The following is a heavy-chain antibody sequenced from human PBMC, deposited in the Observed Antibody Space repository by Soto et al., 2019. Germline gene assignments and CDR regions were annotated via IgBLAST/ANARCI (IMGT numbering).Heavy chain of an antibody. J-gene: IGHJ4*02. CDR1: GFTFSSYG. Sequence: GGSLRLSCAASGFTFSSYGMHWVRQAPGKGLEWVAVISYDGSNKYYADSVKGRFTISRDNSKNTLYLQMNSLRAEDTAVYYCAKTHRPGTSWQRVGYYFDYWGQGTLVTVSS. CDR2: ISYDGSNK. V-gene: IGHV3-30*18. CDR3: AKTHRPGTSWQRVGYYFDY. D-gene: IGHD2-2*01.